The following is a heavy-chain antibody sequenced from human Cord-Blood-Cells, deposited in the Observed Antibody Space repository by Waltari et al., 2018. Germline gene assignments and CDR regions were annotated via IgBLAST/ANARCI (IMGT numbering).Heavy chain of an antibody. Sequence: EVQLVESGGGLVKPGGSLRLSCAASGFTFSSYSMNWVRQAPGKGVEWVSSISRSSSYIYYADSVKGRFTISRDNAKNSLYLQMNSLRAEDTAVYYCARGYSSSWYAFDIWGQGTMVTVSS. D-gene: IGHD6-13*01. V-gene: IGHV3-21*01. CDR3: ARGYSSSWYAFDI. CDR1: GFTFSSYS. CDR2: ISRSSSYI. J-gene: IGHJ3*02.